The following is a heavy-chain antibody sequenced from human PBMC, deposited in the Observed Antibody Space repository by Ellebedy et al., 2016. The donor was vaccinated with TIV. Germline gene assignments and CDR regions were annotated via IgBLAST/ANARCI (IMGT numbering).Heavy chain of an antibody. J-gene: IGHJ3*02. D-gene: IGHD3-16*01. V-gene: IGHV3-66*01. CDR2: IYSSGIT. Sequence: GGSLRLSCAASGFAVSSNYISWVRQAPGKGLEWVSVIYSSGITYYAESVKGRFTISRDNSRDNSKNTLYLQMNGLRAEDTAVYYCARVDYGLAFHIWGQGTMVTVSS. CDR3: ARVDYGLAFHI. CDR1: GFAVSSNY.